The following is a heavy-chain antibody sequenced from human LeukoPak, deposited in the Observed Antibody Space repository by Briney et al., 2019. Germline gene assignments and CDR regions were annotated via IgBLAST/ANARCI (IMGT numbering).Heavy chain of an antibody. CDR2: TVASGST. CDR1: GFTFKNNG. J-gene: IGHJ5*02. Sequence: GGSLRLSCTASGFTFKNNGMTWARQPPRKGLEWVSATVASGSTFIADPVRGRFTLSRDSSENTVYLMMNNLRVEDTAVYYCFPHGSGSTWGQGTLVTVSS. CDR3: FPHGSGST. V-gene: IGHV3-23*01. D-gene: IGHD3-10*01.